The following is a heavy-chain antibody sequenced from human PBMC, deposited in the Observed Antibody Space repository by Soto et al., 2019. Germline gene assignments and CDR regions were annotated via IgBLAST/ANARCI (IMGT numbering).Heavy chain of an antibody. D-gene: IGHD3-22*01. CDR2: IDPSDSYT. J-gene: IGHJ6*02. Sequence: PGESLKISCKGSGYSFTSYWISWVRQMPGKGLEWMGRIDPSDSYTNYSPSFQGHVTISADKSISTAYLQWSSLKASDTAMYYCASLGGNYDSSGYYYYYGMDVWGQGTTVTV. CDR3: ASLGGNYDSSGYYYYYGMDV. V-gene: IGHV5-10-1*01. CDR1: GYSFTSYW.